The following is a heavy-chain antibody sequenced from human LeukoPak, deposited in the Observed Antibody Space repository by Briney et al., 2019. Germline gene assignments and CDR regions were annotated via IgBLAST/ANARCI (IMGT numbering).Heavy chain of an antibody. V-gene: IGHV3-66*01. CDR3: ARVWNYYYMDV. D-gene: IGHD2-21*01. Sequence: GGSLRLSSAASGFTVSSNYMSWVRQAPGKGLEWVSVIYSGGSTYYADSVKGRFTISRDNSKNTLYLQMNSLRAEDTAVYYCARVWNYYYMDVWGKGTTVTISS. CDR2: IYSGGST. CDR1: GFTVSSNY. J-gene: IGHJ6*03.